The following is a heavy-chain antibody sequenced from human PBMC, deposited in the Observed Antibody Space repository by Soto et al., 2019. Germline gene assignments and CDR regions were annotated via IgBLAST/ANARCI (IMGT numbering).Heavy chain of an antibody. J-gene: IGHJ5*02. D-gene: IGHD2-21*01. CDR1: GGSISSVNW. V-gene: IGHV4-4*02. Sequence: QVQLRQSGPGLVKPSGTLSLTCYVSGGSISSVNWWSWVRQSPGKGLEWIGEMYHLGTTNYNPSLRGRVTISVYKSKTEFSLKMRYVTAADTAMYYCATLPPRVDVTVLSIPTWGQGTLVTVSS. CDR3: ATLPPRVDVTVLSIPT. CDR2: MYHLGTT.